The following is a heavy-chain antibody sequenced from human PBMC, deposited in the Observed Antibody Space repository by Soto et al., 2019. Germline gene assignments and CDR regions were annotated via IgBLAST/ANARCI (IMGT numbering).Heavy chain of an antibody. V-gene: IGHV4-39*01. CDR2: IYYSGRT. Sequence: SETLSLTCTVSGGSISSDIHYWGWIRQPPGKGLEWIGTIYYSGRTYYNPSLRSRVTISVDTSKNQLSLRLTSVTAADTAVYYCVRHMDCGSGSSCLGSDNMDTDAFDIWGQGTMVTVSS. D-gene: IGHD3-10*01. CDR1: GGSISSDIHY. J-gene: IGHJ3*02. CDR3: VRHMDCGSGSSCLGSDNMDTDAFDI.